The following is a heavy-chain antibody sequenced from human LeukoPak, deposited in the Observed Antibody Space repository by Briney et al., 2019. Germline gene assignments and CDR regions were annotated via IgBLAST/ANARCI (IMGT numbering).Heavy chain of an antibody. D-gene: IGHD6-13*01. J-gene: IGHJ5*02. Sequence: PSETLSLTCAVYGGSFSGYYWSWIRQPPGKGLEWIGEINHSGSTNYNPSLKSRVTISVDTSKNQFSLKLSSVTAADTAVYYCARDTYSSSWSRYNWFDPWGQGTLVTVSS. CDR1: GGSFSGYY. CDR3: ARDTYSSSWSRYNWFDP. CDR2: INHSGST. V-gene: IGHV4-34*01.